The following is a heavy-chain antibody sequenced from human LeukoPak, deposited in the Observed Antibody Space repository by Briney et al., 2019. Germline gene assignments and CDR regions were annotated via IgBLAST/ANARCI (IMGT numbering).Heavy chain of an antibody. J-gene: IGHJ4*02. V-gene: IGHV4-4*02. CDR2: MYLSGTT. Sequence: GSLRLSCAASGFTFSSYGISWVRQPPGKGLEWIGEMYLSGTTHSNPSVKSRVTISIDKSKNQFFLNLSSVTAADTAVYYCAGLVGRYSSGLYYYYFDYWGQGTLVTVSS. CDR1: GFTFSSYGI. CDR3: AGLVGRYSSGLYYYYFDY. D-gene: IGHD3-22*01.